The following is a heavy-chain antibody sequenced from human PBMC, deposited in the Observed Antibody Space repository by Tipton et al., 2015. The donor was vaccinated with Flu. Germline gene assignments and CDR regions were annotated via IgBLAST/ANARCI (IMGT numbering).Heavy chain of an antibody. CDR2: MSHSGRT. CDR3: ARLTYYYGSGTSDC. CDR1: GYPINSGYF. D-gene: IGHD3-10*01. J-gene: IGHJ4*02. Sequence: TLSLTCAVSGYPINSGYFWGWIRQPPEKGLEWIGSMSHSGRTYYNPSLKSRVTISADTWKTQFSLKLGSVTAADTAVYYCARLTYYYGSGTSDCWGQGTLLTVSS. V-gene: IGHV4-38-2*01.